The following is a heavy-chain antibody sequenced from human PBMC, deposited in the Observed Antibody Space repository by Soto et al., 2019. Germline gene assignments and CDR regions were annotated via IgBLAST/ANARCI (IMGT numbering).Heavy chain of an antibody. CDR2: IIPTIGTT. J-gene: IGHJ4*02. V-gene: IGHV1-69*12. Sequence: QVQLVQSGAEVKKPGSSVKVSCKASGDTFTIFAISWVRQAPGQVLEWMGGIIPTIGTTNYAQRFQGRITITGAESTGTAYMELSSLKSEDTAVYYCARDLGSGYDPGDYWGQGTLVTVSS. CDR3: ARDLGSGYDPGDY. CDR1: GDTFTIFA. D-gene: IGHD5-12*01.